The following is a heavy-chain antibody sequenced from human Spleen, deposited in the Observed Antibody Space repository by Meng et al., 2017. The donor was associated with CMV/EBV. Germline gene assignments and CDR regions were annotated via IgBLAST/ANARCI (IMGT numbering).Heavy chain of an antibody. CDR3: ASVYSTGWYFDY. D-gene: IGHD6-19*01. V-gene: IGHV1-3*02. CDR2: SNAGNGNT. Sequence: ASVKVSCKASGYTFTSYAMHWVRQAPGQRLEWMGWSNAGNGNTKYSQEFQGRVTITRDTSASTAYMELSSLRSEDMAVYYCASVYSTGWYFDYWGQGTLVTVSS. CDR1: GYTFTSYA. J-gene: IGHJ4*02.